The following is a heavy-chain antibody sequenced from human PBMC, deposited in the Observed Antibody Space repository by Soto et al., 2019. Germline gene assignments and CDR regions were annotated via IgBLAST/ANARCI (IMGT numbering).Heavy chain of an antibody. J-gene: IGHJ4*02. CDR2: IKRKIDGETK. CDR1: GFPFSVAW. Sequence: GGSLRLSCVVSGFPFSVAWMTWVRQAPGKGLEWVGRIKRKIDGETKDYAAPVKGRFTTSRDDSKRTLYLQMNSLRTEDTAMYDGTIGTGLTEFDXWGQGALXT. D-gene: IGHD1-1*01. V-gene: IGHV3-15*01. CDR3: TIGTGLTEFDX.